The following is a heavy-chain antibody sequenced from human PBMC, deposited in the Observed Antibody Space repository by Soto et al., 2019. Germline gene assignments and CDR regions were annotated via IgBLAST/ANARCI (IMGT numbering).Heavy chain of an antibody. CDR2: IYYSGST. J-gene: IGHJ6*02. Sequence: SETLSLTCTVSGGSISSYYWSWIRQPPGKGLEWIRYIYYSGSTNYNPSLKSRVTISVDTAKNQFSLKLSSVTAADTAVYYCATLPSIAAAGYYYHGMDVWGQGTTVTVSS. D-gene: IGHD6-13*01. CDR1: GGSISSYY. V-gene: IGHV4-59*01. CDR3: ATLPSIAAAGYYYHGMDV.